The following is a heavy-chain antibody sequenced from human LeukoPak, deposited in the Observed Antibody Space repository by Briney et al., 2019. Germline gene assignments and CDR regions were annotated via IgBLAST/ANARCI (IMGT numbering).Heavy chain of an antibody. J-gene: IGHJ4*02. D-gene: IGHD2-2*01. CDR2: INWSGGST. CDR3: ARAPITSPFYFDC. Sequence: GGSLRLSCTASGFAFDEHGMSWVRQAPGKGLEWVSGINWSGGSTGYADPLRGRFTISRDNAKNSLYLQMDSLRAEDTALYYCARAPITSPFYFDCWVQGTLVTVCS. V-gene: IGHV3-20*04. CDR1: GFAFDEHG.